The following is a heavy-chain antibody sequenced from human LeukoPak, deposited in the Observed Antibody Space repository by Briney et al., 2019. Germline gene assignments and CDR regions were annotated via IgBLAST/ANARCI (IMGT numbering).Heavy chain of an antibody. V-gene: IGHV3-23*01. CDR3: AKDQRGYSYGYLDY. D-gene: IGHD5-18*01. CDR1: GFTFSSYA. J-gene: IGHJ4*02. Sequence: PGGSLRLSCAASGFTFSSYAMSWVRQAPGKGLEWVSAISGSGGSTYYADSVKGRFTISRDNPKNTLYLQMNSLRAEDTAVYYCAKDQRGYSYGYLDYWGQGTLVTVSS. CDR2: ISGSGGST.